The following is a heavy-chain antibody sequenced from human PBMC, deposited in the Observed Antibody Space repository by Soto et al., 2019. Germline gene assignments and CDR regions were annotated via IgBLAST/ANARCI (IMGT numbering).Heavy chain of an antibody. Sequence: QVQLVQSGAEVKKPGSSVKVSCKASGGTFSSHSITWVRQAPGQGLEWMARIIPILDLANYAQKFQGRVTISADKSTSTAYMELSSLRSDDTAVYYCAGEVVSLDYWGQGTLVTVSS. D-gene: IGHD2-15*01. CDR3: AGEVVSLDY. CDR2: IIPILDLA. J-gene: IGHJ4*02. CDR1: GGTFSSHS. V-gene: IGHV1-69*04.